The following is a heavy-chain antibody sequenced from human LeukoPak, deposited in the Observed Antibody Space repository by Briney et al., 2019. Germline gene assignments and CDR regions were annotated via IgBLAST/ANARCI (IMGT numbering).Heavy chain of an antibody. D-gene: IGHD3-10*01. CDR2: IYYSGST. Sequence: SETLSLTCTVSGGSISSYYWSWIRQPPGKGLEWIGYIYYSGSTNYNPSLKSRVTISVDTSKNHFSLKLSSVTAADTAVYYCARGNRYYYGSGSYTNDYWGQGTLVTVSS. V-gene: IGHV4-59*08. CDR1: GGSISSYY. CDR3: ARGNRYYYGSGSYTNDY. J-gene: IGHJ4*02.